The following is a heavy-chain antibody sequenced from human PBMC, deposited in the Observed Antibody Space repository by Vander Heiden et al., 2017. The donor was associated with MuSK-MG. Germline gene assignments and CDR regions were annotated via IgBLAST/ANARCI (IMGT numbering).Heavy chain of an antibody. V-gene: IGHV3-72*01. CDR2: IRGKADTYTT. Sequence: EVHLVVSAGGLVQPGGSLSLSCAASGFTFIDHYMDWARQAPGKGLEWVGRIRGKADTYTTQYAASVKGRFTISRDDSKNSLYLQMNSLKTEDTAVYYCVRISSDYILDFWGQGTLVTVSS. J-gene: IGHJ4*02. CDR1: GFTFIDHY. D-gene: IGHD4-4*01. CDR3: VRISSDYILDF.